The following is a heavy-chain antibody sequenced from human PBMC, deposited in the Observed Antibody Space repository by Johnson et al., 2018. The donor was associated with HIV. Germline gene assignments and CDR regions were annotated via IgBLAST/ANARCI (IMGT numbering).Heavy chain of an antibody. CDR2: IKQDGREK. CDR3: ARALPYCSGGSCYAFDI. J-gene: IGHJ3*02. CDR1: GFTFSSYW. D-gene: IGHD2-15*01. Sequence: EVQLVESGGGLVQPGGSLRLSCAASGFTFSSYWMSWVRQAPGKGLEWVANIKQDGREKYYVDSVKGRFTISRDNAKTSLYLQMNSLRAEDTAVYYCARALPYCSGGSCYAFDICGQGTMVTVSS. V-gene: IGHV3-7*01.